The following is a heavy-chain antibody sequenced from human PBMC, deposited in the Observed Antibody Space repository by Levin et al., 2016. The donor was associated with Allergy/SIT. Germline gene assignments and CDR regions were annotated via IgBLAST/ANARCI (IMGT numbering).Heavy chain of an antibody. J-gene: IGHJ6*03. CDR1: GFTFSSYS. V-gene: IGHV3-21*01. D-gene: IGHD1-7*01. Sequence: GGSLRLSCAASGFTFSSYSMNWVRQAPGKGLEWVSSISSSSSYIYYADSVKGRFTISRDNAKNSLYLQMNSLRAEDTAVYYCARGEHTNWNYVNYYYYYMDVWGKGTTVTVSS. CDR3: ARGEHTNWNYVNYYYYYMDV. CDR2: ISSSSSYI.